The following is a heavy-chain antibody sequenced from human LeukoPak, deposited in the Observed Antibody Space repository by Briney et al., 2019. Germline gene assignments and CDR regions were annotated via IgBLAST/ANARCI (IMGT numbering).Heavy chain of an antibody. CDR2: IYYSGST. D-gene: IGHD3-10*01. V-gene: IGHV4-39*07. CDR3: AREETELWFGPRGAFDI. CDR1: GGSISSSSYY. J-gene: IGHJ3*02. Sequence: SETLSLTCTVSGGSISSSSYYWGWIRQPPGKGLEWIGSIYYSGSTYYNPSLKSRVTISVDTSKNQFSLKLSSVTAADTAVYYCAREETELWFGPRGAFDIWGQGTMVTVSS.